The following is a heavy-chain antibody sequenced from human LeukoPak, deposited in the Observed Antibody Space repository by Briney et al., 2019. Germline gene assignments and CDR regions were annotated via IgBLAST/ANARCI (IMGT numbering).Heavy chain of an antibody. CDR1: GFGFSDSY. Sequence: GGSLRLSCVVSGFGFSDSYMTWIRQTPGKGLEWLAYISGSGSDMYYADSVKGRFTISRDNAKNSLFLQMNSLRAEDTAVYFCAKSTRAVMAMMDVWGKGTTVTVSS. J-gene: IGHJ6*04. CDR2: ISGSGSDM. V-gene: IGHV3-11*04. D-gene: IGHD3-16*01. CDR3: AKSTRAVMAMMDV.